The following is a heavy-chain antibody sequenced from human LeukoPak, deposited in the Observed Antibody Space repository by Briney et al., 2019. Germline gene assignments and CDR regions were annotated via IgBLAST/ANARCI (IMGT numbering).Heavy chain of an antibody. CDR3: ARGAEPMVRGVMSWFDP. J-gene: IGHJ5*02. V-gene: IGHV3-23*01. Sequence: GGSLRLSCAAAGFTFRSYGMTWVRQAPGKGLEWVSVISGSGGSTSYADSVKGRFIISRDNSKNTLYLQMNSLRAEDTAVYYCARGAEPMVRGVMSWFDPWGQGTLVTVSS. D-gene: IGHD3-10*01. CDR2: ISGSGGST. CDR1: GFTFRSYG.